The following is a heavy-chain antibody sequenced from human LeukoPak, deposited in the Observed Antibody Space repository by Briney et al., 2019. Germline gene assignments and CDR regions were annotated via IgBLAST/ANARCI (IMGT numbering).Heavy chain of an antibody. J-gene: IGHJ3*02. D-gene: IGHD4-17*01. CDR1: GYSFTNYN. Sequence: ASVKVSCKASGYSFTNYNMHWVRHVPGQGPEWMGLINPSGGTKYAQKFQDRVTMARDTSTSTVYMELSSLTSEDRAVYYCAREGRTDYGASRSFDIWGQGTMVTVSS. V-gene: IGHV1-46*01. CDR2: INPSGGT. CDR3: AREGRTDYGASRSFDI.